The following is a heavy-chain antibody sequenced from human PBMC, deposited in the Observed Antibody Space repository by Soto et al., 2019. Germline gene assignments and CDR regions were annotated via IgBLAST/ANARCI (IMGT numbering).Heavy chain of an antibody. D-gene: IGHD2-2*01. Sequence: GESLKISCKGSGYSFTSYWIGWVRQMPGKGLEWMGIIYPGDSDTRYSPSFQGQVTISAGKSISTAYLQWSSLKASGTAMYYCARHPQLAGYYYVMDVGGKGTTVTVS. CDR1: GYSFTSYW. CDR2: IYPGDSDT. J-gene: IGHJ6*04. CDR3: ARHPQLAGYYYVMDV. V-gene: IGHV5-51*01.